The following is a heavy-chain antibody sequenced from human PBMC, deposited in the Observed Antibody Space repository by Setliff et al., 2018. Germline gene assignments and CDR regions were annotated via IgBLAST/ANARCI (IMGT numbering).Heavy chain of an antibody. CDR3: SKLVRYCTTTACQGASGAEF. V-gene: IGHV1-18*01. CDR2: IGAYTGNT. CDR1: GYTLINYG. J-gene: IGHJ4*02. D-gene: IGHD2-8*01. Sequence: ASVKVSCKASGYTLINYGISWVRQAPGQGLEWMGWIGAYTGNTNYAQKFQGRVTMTTDTSTSTAYLELRSLTSDDTAVYYCSKLVRYCTTTACQGASGAEFWGQGTLVTVSS.